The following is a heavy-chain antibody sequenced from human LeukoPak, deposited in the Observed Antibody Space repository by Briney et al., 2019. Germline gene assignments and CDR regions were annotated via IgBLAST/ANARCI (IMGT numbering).Heavy chain of an antibody. J-gene: IGHJ4*02. D-gene: IGHD1-26*01. CDR3: AKRGDSGSYPYYFDN. V-gene: IGHV3-30*18. CDR2: ISFDGREK. CDR1: GFSFRSYG. Sequence: GGALRLSCAASGFSFRSYGMHWVREAPGKGREWVAHISFDGREKYYADSLKGRFTISRDNSKNTLYLQMNSLSAEDTAVYYCAKRGDSGSYPYYFDNWGQGTLVTVSS.